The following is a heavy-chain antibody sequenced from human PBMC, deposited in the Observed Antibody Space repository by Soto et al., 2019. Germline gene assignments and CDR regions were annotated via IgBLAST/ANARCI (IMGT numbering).Heavy chain of an antibody. CDR3: ARGNMDV. CDR2: TSKDGINT. Sequence: QVQLVESGGGVVQPGRSLRLSCAASAFTLSKFAMHWVRQAPGKGLEWVAVTSKDGINTYYADSVKGRFTISRDNSKSTTYLQMNSLRTEGTALYYCARGNMDVWGQGTTVTVSS. D-gene: IGHD1-1*01. J-gene: IGHJ6*02. CDR1: AFTLSKFA. V-gene: IGHV3-30-3*01.